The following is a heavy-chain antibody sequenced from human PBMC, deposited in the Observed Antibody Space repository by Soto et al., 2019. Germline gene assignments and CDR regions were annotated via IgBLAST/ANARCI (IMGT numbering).Heavy chain of an antibody. V-gene: IGHV3-7*01. J-gene: IGHJ4*01. D-gene: IGHD2-2*01. CDR2: LSQDGREK. CDR1: GFTVRNHW. CDR3: ARDDFGPALF. Sequence: WGSLRLSCAASGFTVRNHWMSWVRQAPGKGLEWVANLSQDGREKYHVDSVKGRFTISRDNAKNSLYLQMNSLRVEDTAIYYCARDDFGPALFRAHGTLVTVSS.